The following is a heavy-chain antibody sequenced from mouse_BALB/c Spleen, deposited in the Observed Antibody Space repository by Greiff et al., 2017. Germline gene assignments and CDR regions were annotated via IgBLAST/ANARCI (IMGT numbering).Heavy chain of an antibody. Sequence: QVQLKESGPGLVAPSQSLSITCTVSGFSLTSYGVHWVRQPPGKGLEWLGVIWAGGSTNYNSALMSRLSISKDNSKSQVFLKMNSLQTDDTAMYYCARDSSGYDAPFAYWGQGTLVTVSA. D-gene: IGHD3-1*01. V-gene: IGHV2-9*02. CDR2: IWAGGST. CDR3: ARDSSGYDAPFAY. CDR1: GFSLTSYG. J-gene: IGHJ3*01.